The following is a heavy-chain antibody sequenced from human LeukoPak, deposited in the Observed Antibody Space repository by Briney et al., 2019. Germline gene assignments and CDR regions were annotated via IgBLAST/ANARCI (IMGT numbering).Heavy chain of an antibody. CDR2: ISWNSGSI. CDR1: GFTFDDYA. Sequence: GGSLRLSCAASGFTFDDYAMHWVRQAPGKGLEWVSGISWNSGSIGYADSVKGRFTISRDNAKNSLYLQMNSLRAEDTAVYYCARDRITMIVVVPDAFDIWGQGTMVTVSS. CDR3: ARDRITMIVVVPDAFDI. J-gene: IGHJ3*02. D-gene: IGHD3-22*01. V-gene: IGHV3-9*01.